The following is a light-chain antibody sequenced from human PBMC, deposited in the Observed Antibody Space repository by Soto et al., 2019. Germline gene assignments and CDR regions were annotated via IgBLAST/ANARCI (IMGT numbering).Light chain of an antibody. CDR1: QSLLKSDGNTY. Sequence: IVMTQTPLSLSVTPGQPASISCKSSQSLLKSDGNTYLYWYLQKPGQPPQLLIYAVSNRFSGVQERFSGSGSGTVFTLKISGVEVEDVGFYYCMQSIDLPRTSGQGTKVDI. V-gene: IGKV2D-29*01. J-gene: IGKJ1*01. CDR2: AVS. CDR3: MQSIDLPRT.